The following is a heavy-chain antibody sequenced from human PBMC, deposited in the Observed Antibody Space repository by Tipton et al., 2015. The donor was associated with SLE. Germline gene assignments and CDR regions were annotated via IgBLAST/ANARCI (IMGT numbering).Heavy chain of an antibody. D-gene: IGHD1-1*01. CDR2: IHTSGST. CDR1: GGSISGTYY. J-gene: IGHJ4*02. CDR3: TRDNWVFTTTGTMV. V-gene: IGHV4-61*02. Sequence: TLSLTCFVSGGSISGTYYWNWIRQSAGKGLEWIGRIHTSGSTNYNPSLKSRVTISLDTSKNQFSLGLTSVTAADTAVYYCTRDNWVFTTTGTMVWGQGTLVTVSS.